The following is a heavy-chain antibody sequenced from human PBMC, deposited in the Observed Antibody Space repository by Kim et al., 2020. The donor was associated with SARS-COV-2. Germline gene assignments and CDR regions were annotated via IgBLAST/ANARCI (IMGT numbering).Heavy chain of an antibody. V-gene: IGHV4-59*01. CDR2: IYYSGST. Sequence: SETLSLTCTVSGGSISSYYWSWIRQPPGKGLEWIGYIYYSGSTNYNPSLKSRVTISVDTSKNQFSLKLSSVTAADTAVYYCARGYDSSGYLYYFDYWGQGTLVTVSS. J-gene: IGHJ4*02. CDR1: GGSISSYY. D-gene: IGHD3-22*01. CDR3: ARGYDSSGYLYYFDY.